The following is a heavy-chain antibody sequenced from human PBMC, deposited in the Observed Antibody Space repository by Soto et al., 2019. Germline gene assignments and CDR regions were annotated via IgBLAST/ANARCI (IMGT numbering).Heavy chain of an antibody. CDR2: ISSGGYTI. V-gene: IGHV3-48*01. CDR1: GFTFSSYS. D-gene: IGHD3-3*01. CDR3: VRSRREWFGVVQTSDV. J-gene: IGHJ4*02. Sequence: GGSLRLSCEASGFTFSSYSFNWVRQAPGQGLEWVSFISSGGYTIYHADSLEGRFSISRDDAKDSVYLQMSGLRMDDTAVYYCVRSRREWFGVVQTSDVWGRGTLVTVSS.